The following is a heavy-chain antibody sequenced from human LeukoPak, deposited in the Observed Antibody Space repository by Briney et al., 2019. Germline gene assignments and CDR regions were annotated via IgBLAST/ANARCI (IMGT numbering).Heavy chain of an antibody. CDR1: GYTFTSYG. D-gene: IGHD4-17*01. CDR3: ARVGTTVTPDDAFDI. CDR2: ISAYNGNT. Sequence: ASVKVSCKASGYTFTSYGISWVRQAPGQGLEWMGWISAYNGNTNYAQKFQGRVTMTRDTSISTAYMELSRLRSDDTAVYYCARVGTTVTPDDAFDIWGQGTMVTVSS. V-gene: IGHV1-18*01. J-gene: IGHJ3*02.